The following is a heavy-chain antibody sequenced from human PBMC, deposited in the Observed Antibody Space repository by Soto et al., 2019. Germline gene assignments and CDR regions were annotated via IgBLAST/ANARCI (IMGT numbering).Heavy chain of an antibody. CDR3: ASEDLFVDNGLDH. Sequence: QVQLVESGGGVVRPGTSLRLSCAATGFSFSAHGMHWVRQAPGKGLEWLAVINDGSEEGYADSVRGRFTISRDNARNILYLQMDNLRAEDSALSYCASEDLFVDNGLDHWGQGTLVTVSS. J-gene: IGHJ4*02. V-gene: IGHV3-33*01. CDR1: GFSFSAHG. D-gene: IGHD1-1*01. CDR2: INDGSEE.